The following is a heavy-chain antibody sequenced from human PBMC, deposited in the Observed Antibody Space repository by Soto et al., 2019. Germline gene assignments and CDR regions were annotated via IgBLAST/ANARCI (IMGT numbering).Heavy chain of an antibody. CDR2: IYYSGST. D-gene: IGHD1-26*01. Sequence: QVQLQESGPRLVKPSETLSLTCTVSGGSISSYYWSWIRQPPGKGLEWIGYIYYSGSTNYNPSLKSRVTISVDTSKNQFSLKLSSVTAADTAVYYCARVGELLGYQIVDYWGQGTLVTVSS. V-gene: IGHV4-59*01. CDR1: GGSISSYY. J-gene: IGHJ4*02. CDR3: ARVGELLGYQIVDY.